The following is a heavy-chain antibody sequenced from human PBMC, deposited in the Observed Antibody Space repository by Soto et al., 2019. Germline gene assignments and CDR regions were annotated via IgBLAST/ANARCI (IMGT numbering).Heavy chain of an antibody. J-gene: IGHJ6*03. CDR2: IYYSGST. Sequence: PSETLSLTCPFSGGSSSSYYWIWIRQPPGKGLEWIGYIYYSGSTNYNPSLKSRVTISVDTSKNQFSLKLSSVTAADTAVYYCARVTVVPAATEFYYYYYMDVWGKGTTVTVSS. V-gene: IGHV4-59*01. CDR1: GGSSSSYY. CDR3: ARVTVVPAATEFYYYYYMDV. D-gene: IGHD2-2*01.